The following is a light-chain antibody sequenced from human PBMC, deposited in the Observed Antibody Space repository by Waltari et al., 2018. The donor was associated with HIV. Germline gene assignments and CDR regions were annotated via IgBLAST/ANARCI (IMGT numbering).Light chain of an antibody. CDR1: SSNIGTNI. CDR2: SNN. J-gene: IGLJ3*02. V-gene: IGLV1-44*01. CDR3: AAWDDSLNGWV. Sequence: QSVLTQPPSASGTPGQTVTISRSGSSSNIGTNIVHWSPQLPGTAPKLLIYSNNQRPSGAPDRFSGSKSGTSASLAISGLQSEDEADYYCAAWDDSLNGWVFGGGTKLTVL.